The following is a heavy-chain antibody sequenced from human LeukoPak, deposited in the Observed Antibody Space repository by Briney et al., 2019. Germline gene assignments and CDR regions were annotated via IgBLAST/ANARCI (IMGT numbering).Heavy chain of an antibody. Sequence: GGSLRLSCAASGFTFTSYWMNWVRQAPGKGLEWVSGITDTGRSTYYPDSVKGRFTVSRDNSKNTLYLQMNSLRAADTALYYCVFGFYFDFWGQGALVTVSS. D-gene: IGHD3-3*01. CDR2: ITDTGRST. V-gene: IGHV3-23*01. CDR3: VFGFYFDF. CDR1: GFTFTSYW. J-gene: IGHJ4*02.